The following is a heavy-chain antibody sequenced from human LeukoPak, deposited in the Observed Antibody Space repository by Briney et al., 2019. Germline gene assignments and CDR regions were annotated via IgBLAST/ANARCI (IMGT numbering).Heavy chain of an antibody. J-gene: IGHJ5*02. V-gene: IGHV1-2*02. CDR3: ARGTTAYCGGDCYSDWFDP. D-gene: IGHD2-21*02. Sequence: GASVKVTCKASGYTFTGYYMHWVRQAPGQGLEWMGWINPNSGGTLSAQKFQGRVTMTRDTSIRTAYMELSRLRSDDTAVYYCARGTTAYCGGDCYSDWFDPWGQGTLVTVSS. CDR2: INPNSGGT. CDR1: GYTFTGYY.